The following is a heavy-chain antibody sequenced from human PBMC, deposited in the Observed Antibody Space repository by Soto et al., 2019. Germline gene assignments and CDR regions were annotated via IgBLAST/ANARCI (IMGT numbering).Heavy chain of an antibody. CDR2: IYYSGST. Sequence: QVQLQESGPGLVKPSETLSLTCTVSGGSISSYYWSWIRQPPGKGLEWIGYIYYSGSTNYNPSLKSRVTISVDTSKNQFSLKLSSGTAADTAVYYCARDRGGYYYDSSGDRALDYWGQGTLVTVSS. V-gene: IGHV4-59*01. CDR3: ARDRGGYYYDSSGDRALDY. D-gene: IGHD3-22*01. J-gene: IGHJ4*02. CDR1: GGSISSYY.